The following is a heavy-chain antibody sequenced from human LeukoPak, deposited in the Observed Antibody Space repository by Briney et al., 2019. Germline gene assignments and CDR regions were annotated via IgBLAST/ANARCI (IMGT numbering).Heavy chain of an antibody. CDR1: GGSFSGYY. CDR3: ARVLGKSLYYYYGMDV. V-gene: IGHV4-34*01. D-gene: IGHD2/OR15-2a*01. CDR2: INHSGST. Sequence: SETLSLTCAVYGGSFSGYYWSWIRQPPGKGLEWIGEINHSGSTNYNPSLKSRVTISVDTSKNQFSLKLSSVTAADTAVYYSARVLGKSLYYYYGMDVWGQGTTVTVSS. J-gene: IGHJ6*02.